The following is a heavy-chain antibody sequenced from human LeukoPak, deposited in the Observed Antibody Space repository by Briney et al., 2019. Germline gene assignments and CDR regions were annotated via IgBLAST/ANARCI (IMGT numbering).Heavy chain of an antibody. CDR1: GFTFSLYR. V-gene: IGHV3-7*01. D-gene: IGHD3-3*01. J-gene: IGHJ4*02. Sequence: GGSLRLSCAASGFTFSLYRMNWVRQAPGKGLEWVANINQDGGEKNYVDSVKGRFTISRDNAKNSLYLQMISLRAEDTAVYFCARDYDFWDPLDYWGQGTLVTVSS. CDR2: INQDGGEK. CDR3: ARDYDFWDPLDY.